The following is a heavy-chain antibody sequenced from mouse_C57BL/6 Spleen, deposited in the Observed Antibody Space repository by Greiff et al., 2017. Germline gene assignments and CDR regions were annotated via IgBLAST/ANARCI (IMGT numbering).Heavy chain of an antibody. V-gene: IGHV1-39*01. CDR2: INPNYGTT. J-gene: IGHJ4*01. CDR1: GYSFTDYN. CDR3: ARRGYGNYVPYAMDY. D-gene: IGHD2-10*02. Sequence: EVQLQQSGPELVKPGASVKISCKASGYSFTDYNMNWVKQSNGKSLEWIGVINPNYGTTSYNQKFKGKATLTVDQSSSTAYMQLNSLTSEDSAVXYCARRGYGNYVPYAMDYWGQGTSVTVSS.